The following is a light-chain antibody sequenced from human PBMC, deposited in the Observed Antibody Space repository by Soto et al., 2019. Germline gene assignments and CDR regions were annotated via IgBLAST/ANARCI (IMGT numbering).Light chain of an antibody. V-gene: IGLV1-40*01. CDR2: GNR. CDR3: QSYDSSLSSYV. CDR1: SSNIGAGYD. Sequence: QLVLTQPPSVSGAPGQRVTISCTGSSSNIGAGYDVHWYQQLPGTAPKLLMYGNRNRPSGVPDRFSGSKSGTSASLAITGLQAEDEADYYCQSYDSSLSSYVFGTGTKLTVL. J-gene: IGLJ1*01.